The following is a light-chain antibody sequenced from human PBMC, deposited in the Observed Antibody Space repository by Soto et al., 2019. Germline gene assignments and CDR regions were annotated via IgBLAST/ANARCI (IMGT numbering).Light chain of an antibody. J-gene: IGKJ3*01. Sequence: VVLTQSPATLSLSPGERATLSCRANQSVSANYVACYQQKPGQAPRLLIYDASSRSTGIPDRFSGSGSGTDFTLTISRLEPEDFAVFYCHQYGSSPVTFGPGTKVDIK. CDR2: DAS. V-gene: IGKV3-20*01. CDR1: QSVSANY. CDR3: HQYGSSPVT.